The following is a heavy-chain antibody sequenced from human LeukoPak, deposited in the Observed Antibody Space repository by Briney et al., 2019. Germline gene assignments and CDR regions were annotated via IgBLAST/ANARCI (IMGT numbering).Heavy chain of an antibody. V-gene: IGHV3-48*03. J-gene: IGHJ6*03. CDR3: ARAGIQLWLRSYYYMDV. CDR2: ISSSGSTI. D-gene: IGHD5-18*01. Sequence: GGSLRLSCAASGFTFSSYEMNWVRQAPGKGLEWVSYISSSGSTIYYADSVKGRFTISRDNAKNSLYLQMNSLRAEDTAVYYCARAGIQLWLRSYYYMDVWGKGTTVTVSS. CDR1: GFTFSSYE.